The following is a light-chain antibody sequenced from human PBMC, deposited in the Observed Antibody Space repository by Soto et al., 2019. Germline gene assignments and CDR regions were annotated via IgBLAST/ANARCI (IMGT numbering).Light chain of an antibody. CDR2: GVS. Sequence: EIVMTQSPGTLSSSPGERATLSCRSSQSVSSSYLAWYQQKPGQAPRLLIYGVSTRATGIPARFSGSGSGTEFTITITSLQSEDFAVYYCQQYNNWPPGTFGQGPRWIS. CDR3: QQYNNWPPGT. CDR1: QSVSSSY. V-gene: IGKV3-15*01. J-gene: IGKJ1*01.